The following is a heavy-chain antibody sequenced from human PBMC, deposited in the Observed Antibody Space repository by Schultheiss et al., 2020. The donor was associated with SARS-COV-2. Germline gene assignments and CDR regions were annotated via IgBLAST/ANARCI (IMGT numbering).Heavy chain of an antibody. CDR3: ARGRDYVWGSYRRNGDY. Sequence: SETLSLTCTVSGGSISSGDYYWNWIRQPPGKGLEWIGEINHSGSTNYNPSLKSRVTISVDTSKNQFSLKLSSVTAADTAVYYCARGRDYVWGSYRRNGDYWGQGTLVTVSS. J-gene: IGHJ4*02. CDR1: GGSISSGDYY. V-gene: IGHV4-39*07. D-gene: IGHD3-16*02. CDR2: INHSGST.